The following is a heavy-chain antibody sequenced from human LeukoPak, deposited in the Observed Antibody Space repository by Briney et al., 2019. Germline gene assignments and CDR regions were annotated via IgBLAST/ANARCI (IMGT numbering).Heavy chain of an antibody. Sequence: GGPLRLSCAASGFILSDYSMNGVRQAPGKGLEWVSYISTTSSTIYYADSLKGRFTISRDNSKNTLYLHMNSLRAEDTAVYYCAKPAQVDGSIDVFDVWGQGTMVTVSS. J-gene: IGHJ3*01. CDR2: ISTTSSTI. CDR1: GFILSDYS. V-gene: IGHV3-48*01. D-gene: IGHD5-24*01. CDR3: AKPAQVDGSIDVFDV.